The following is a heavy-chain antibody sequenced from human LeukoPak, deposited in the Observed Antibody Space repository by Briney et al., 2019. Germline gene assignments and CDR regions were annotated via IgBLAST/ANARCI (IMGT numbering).Heavy chain of an antibody. CDR2: ISGDGGKT. V-gene: IGHV3-23*01. CDR3: ASSNWNYYNY. J-gene: IGHJ4*02. CDR1: GFTFSSSA. D-gene: IGHD1-20*01. Sequence: PGGSLRLSCAASGFTFSSSAMSWVRQAPGKGLEWVSAISGDGGKTYYADSVKARFTISRDNSKNTLYLQMNSLRAEDTAVYYCASSNWNYYNYWGQGTLVTVSS.